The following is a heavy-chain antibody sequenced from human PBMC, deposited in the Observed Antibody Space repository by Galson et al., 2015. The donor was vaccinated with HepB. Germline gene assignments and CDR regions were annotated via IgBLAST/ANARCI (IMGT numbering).Heavy chain of an antibody. CDR2: INPNSGGT. D-gene: IGHD3-22*01. CDR3: ARETRYYDSSGYYYYQLDY. Sequence: SVKVSCKASGYTFTGYYMHWVRQAPGQGLEWMGRINPNSGGTNYAQKFQGRVTMTRDTSISTAYMELSRLRSDDTVVYYCARETRYYDSSGYYYYQLDYWGQGTLVTVSS. J-gene: IGHJ4*02. V-gene: IGHV1-2*05. CDR1: GYTFTGYY.